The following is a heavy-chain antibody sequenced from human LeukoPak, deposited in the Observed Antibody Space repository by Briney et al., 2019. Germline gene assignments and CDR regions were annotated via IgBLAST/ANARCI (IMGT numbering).Heavy chain of an antibody. Sequence: SETLSLTCTISGGSISNSYWSWIRQPPGKPLEWIGYIYYTGTTKYNPSLKSRATISLDTSKNQFSLKLTSVTAADTVFFKLKTAYEIDVWGQGTTVTVSS. V-gene: IGHV4-59*01. D-gene: IGHD2-21*01. J-gene: IGHJ6*02. CDR3: KTAYEIDV. CDR2: IYYTGTT. CDR1: GGSISNSY.